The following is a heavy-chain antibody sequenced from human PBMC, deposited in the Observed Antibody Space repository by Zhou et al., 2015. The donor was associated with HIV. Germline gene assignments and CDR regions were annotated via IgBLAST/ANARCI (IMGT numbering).Heavy chain of an antibody. CDR1: GYAFTDYY. V-gene: IGHV1-2*02. J-gene: IGHJ4*02. D-gene: IGHD3-22*01. CDR3: ARGASSGYYQTALNY. Sequence: QAQLVQSGAAVKKPGASVKVSCKASGYAFTDYYLHWVRQAPGQGLEWMGWISPNNGATNYAPKFQGRVTMTRDTSITTAYMELSGLTSDDTAVYYCARGASSGYYQTALNYWGQGTLVTVSS. CDR2: ISPNNGAT.